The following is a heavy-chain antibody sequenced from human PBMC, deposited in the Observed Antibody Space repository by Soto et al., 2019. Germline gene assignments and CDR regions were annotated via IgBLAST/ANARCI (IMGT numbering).Heavy chain of an antibody. CDR3: AMPRYYFDY. V-gene: IGHV3-23*01. CDR2: ISGSGGST. D-gene: IGHD3-16*02. Sequence: EVQLLESGGGLVQPGGSLSLSCAASGFTFSSYAMSWVRQAPGKGLEWVSAISGSGGSTYYADSVEGRFTISRDNSKNTVYMQMNSLSAEDTAVYYCAMPRYYFDYWGQGTLVAVSS. CDR1: GFTFSSYA. J-gene: IGHJ4*02.